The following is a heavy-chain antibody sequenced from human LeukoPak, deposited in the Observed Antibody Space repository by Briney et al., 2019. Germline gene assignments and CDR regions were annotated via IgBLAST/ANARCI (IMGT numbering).Heavy chain of an antibody. Sequence: SGTLSLTCDVSGDSITTEHYWWGWLRQPPGKGLEWIAIIFYTGKIHDNPSLRNRISMSVDTSKDQFSLRLSAVTAADTAVYYCARQLGVGVWALDRWGQETLVTVSS. V-gene: IGHV4-39*01. CDR3: ARQLGVGVWALDR. CDR2: IFYTGKI. J-gene: IGHJ4*02. D-gene: IGHD3-16*01. CDR1: GDSITTEHYW.